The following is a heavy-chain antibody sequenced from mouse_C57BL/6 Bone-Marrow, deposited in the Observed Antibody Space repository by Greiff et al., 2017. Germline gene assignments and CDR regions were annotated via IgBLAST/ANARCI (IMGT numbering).Heavy chain of an antibody. V-gene: IGHV1-5*01. CDR1: GYTFTSYW. J-gene: IGHJ2*01. Sequence: VHLQQSGTVLARPGASVKMSCKTSGYTFTSYWMHWVRQRPGQGLEWIGGIYPGNSDTSYNQKFKGKAKLTAVTSASTAYMELSSLTNEDSAVYYDTRGYYGSSYLYYFDYWGQGTTLTVSS. CDR2: IYPGNSDT. D-gene: IGHD1-1*01. CDR3: TRGYYGSSYLYYFDY.